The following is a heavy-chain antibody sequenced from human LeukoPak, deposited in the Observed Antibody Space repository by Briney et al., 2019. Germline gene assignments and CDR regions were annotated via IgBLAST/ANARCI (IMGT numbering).Heavy chain of an antibody. CDR3: AKDSGYSYVSYYFDY. CDR2: ISYDGSNK. J-gene: IGHJ4*02. Sequence: GGSLRLSYAAAGFTFSSYGMHWVRQAPGKGLEWVAVISYDGSNKYYADSVKGRFTISRDNSKNTLYLQMNSLRAEDTAVYYCAKDSGYSYVSYYFDYWGQGTLVTVSS. V-gene: IGHV3-30*18. CDR1: GFTFSSYG. D-gene: IGHD5-18*01.